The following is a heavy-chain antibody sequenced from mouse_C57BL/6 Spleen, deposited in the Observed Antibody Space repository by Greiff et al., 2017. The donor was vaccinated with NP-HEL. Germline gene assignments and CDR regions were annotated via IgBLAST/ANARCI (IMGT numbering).Heavy chain of an antibody. CDR3: ARWGYSNPSFAY. J-gene: IGHJ3*01. CDR1: GYTFTDHT. D-gene: IGHD2-5*01. Sequence: VQLQQSDAELVKPGASVKISCKVSGYTFTDHTIHWMKQRPEQGLEWIGYIYPRDGSTKYNAKFKGKATLTADKSSSTAYMQRNSLTSEDSAVYCCARWGYSNPSFAYWGQGTLVTVSA. CDR2: IYPRDGST. V-gene: IGHV1-78*01.